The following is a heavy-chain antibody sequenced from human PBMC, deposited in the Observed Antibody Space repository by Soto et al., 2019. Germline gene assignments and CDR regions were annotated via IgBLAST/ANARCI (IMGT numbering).Heavy chain of an antibody. CDR3: ARGRYCSGDSCKSYFYYYGMDV. D-gene: IGHD2-15*01. CDR1: CGSIIGYY. J-gene: IGHJ6*02. V-gene: IGHV4-59*01. Sequence: SETLSLTCTVSCGSIIGYYWSWIREPPGKGLESIGYVHYRGNTDYNPSLKSRVTISVDTSKNQFSLKLSSVTAADTAVYYCARGRYCSGDSCKSYFYYYGMDVWGQGTTVTSP. CDR2: VHYRGNT.